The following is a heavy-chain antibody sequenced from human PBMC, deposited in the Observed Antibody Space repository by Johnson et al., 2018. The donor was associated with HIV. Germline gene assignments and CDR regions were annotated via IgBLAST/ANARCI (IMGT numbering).Heavy chain of an antibody. Sequence: VQLVESGGGLVQPGGSLRLSCAASGFSVSSKYMSWVRQAPGKGLEWVSRINSDGSSTTYADSVKGRFTISRDNAKNTLYLQMNSLRAEDTAVYYCTRATYSNSKAHAFDIWGQGTMVTVSS. D-gene: IGHD6-6*01. V-gene: IGHV3-74*02. CDR2: INSDGSST. CDR3: TRATYSNSKAHAFDI. J-gene: IGHJ3*02. CDR1: GFSVSSKY.